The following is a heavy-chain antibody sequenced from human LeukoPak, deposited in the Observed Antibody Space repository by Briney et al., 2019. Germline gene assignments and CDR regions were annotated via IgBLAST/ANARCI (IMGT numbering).Heavy chain of an antibody. CDR1: GNTFSNYG. CDR2: ISGFNGYT. V-gene: IGHV1-18*01. Sequence: ASVKVSCKASGNTFSNYGFSWVRQAPGQGLEWMGWISGFNGYTRYAQNLQGRVTMTTDTSTSTAYMELRSLISDDTAVYYCARDQGYTSEWLDYWGQGTLATVSS. D-gene: IGHD6-19*01. J-gene: IGHJ4*02. CDR3: ARDQGYTSEWLDY.